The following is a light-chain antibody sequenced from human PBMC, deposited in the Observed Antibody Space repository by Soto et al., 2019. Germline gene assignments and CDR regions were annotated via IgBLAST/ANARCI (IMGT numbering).Light chain of an antibody. CDR3: CSYTRSSTRV. V-gene: IGLV2-14*01. CDR1: SSDVGGYNY. Sequence: QSALTQPASVSGSPGQSITISCTGTSSDVGGYNYVSWYQQHPGKAPKLMIYEVSNRPSGVSNRFSCSKSGNTASLTISGLQAEDEADYYCCSYTRSSTRVFGGGTKLTVL. J-gene: IGLJ3*02. CDR2: EVS.